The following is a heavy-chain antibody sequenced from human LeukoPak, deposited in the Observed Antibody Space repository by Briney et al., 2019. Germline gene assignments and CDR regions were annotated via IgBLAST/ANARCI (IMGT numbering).Heavy chain of an antibody. Sequence: GGSLRLSCAASGFTFSSYDMSWVRQAPGKGLEWVSAISGSGGSTYYADSVKGRFTISRDNAKNSLYLQMNSLRAEDTAVYYCARDSSGYYPQAWGQGTLVTVSS. D-gene: IGHD3-22*01. V-gene: IGHV3-23*01. CDR1: GFTFSSYD. CDR2: ISGSGGST. J-gene: IGHJ4*02. CDR3: ARDSSGYYPQA.